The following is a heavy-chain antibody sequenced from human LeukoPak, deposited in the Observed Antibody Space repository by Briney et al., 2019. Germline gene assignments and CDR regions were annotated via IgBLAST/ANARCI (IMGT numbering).Heavy chain of an antibody. CDR1: GYTFSDYY. CDR2: INPHSGGT. D-gene: IGHD5-24*01. V-gene: IGHV1-2*02. CDR3: ARGDGYNYPFDY. Sequence: ASVKVSCKTSGYTFSDYYIHWVRQAPGQGLEWMGWINPHSGGTNYAQKFQGRVTKTRDTSISTAYMELSRLRSDDTAVYYCARGDGYNYPFDYWGQGTLVTVSS. J-gene: IGHJ4*02.